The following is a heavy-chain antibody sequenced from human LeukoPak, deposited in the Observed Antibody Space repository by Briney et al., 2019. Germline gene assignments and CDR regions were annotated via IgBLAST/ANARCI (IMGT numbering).Heavy chain of an antibody. CDR1: GFTFSSYG. V-gene: IGHV3-30*02. CDR3: AREAGDILTGGYIDV. J-gene: IGHJ6*03. D-gene: IGHD3-9*01. CDR2: IRYDGSNK. Sequence: PGGSLRLSCAASGFTFSSYGMHWVRQAPGKGLEWVAFIRYDGSNKYYVDSVKGRFTISRDNSKNTLYLQMNSLRAEDTAVYYCAREAGDILTGGYIDVWGKGTTVTVSS.